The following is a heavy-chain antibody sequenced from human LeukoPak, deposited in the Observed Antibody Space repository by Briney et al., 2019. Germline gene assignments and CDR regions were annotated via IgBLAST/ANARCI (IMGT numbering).Heavy chain of an antibody. CDR1: GFTFSSYE. Sequence: TGGSLRLSCAASGFTFSSYEMNWVRQAPGKGLEWVSYISSSGSTIYYADSVKGRFTISRDNAKNSLYLQMNSLRAEDTAVYYCARDRSSYSGSYLPYYYYGMDVWGQGTTVTVSS. CDR2: ISSSGSTI. J-gene: IGHJ6*02. CDR3: ARDRSSYSGSYLPYYYYGMDV. V-gene: IGHV3-48*03. D-gene: IGHD1-26*01.